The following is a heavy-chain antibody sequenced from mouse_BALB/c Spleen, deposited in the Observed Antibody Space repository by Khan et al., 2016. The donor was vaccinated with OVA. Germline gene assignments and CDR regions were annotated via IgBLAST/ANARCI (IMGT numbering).Heavy chain of an antibody. CDR3: ARGVYGSRGAWFAY. D-gene: IGHD1-1*01. CDR2: INPNNGYT. Sequence: EVQLQQSGPELVKPGASVKIPCKASGYTFTDYNMDWVKQSHGKSLEWIGDINPNNGYTVYNQKFKGKATLTVDKSYSNAYMELRSLTSEDTAVFYCARGVYGSRGAWFAYWGQGTLVTVSA. J-gene: IGHJ3*01. V-gene: IGHV1-18*01. CDR1: GYTFTDYN.